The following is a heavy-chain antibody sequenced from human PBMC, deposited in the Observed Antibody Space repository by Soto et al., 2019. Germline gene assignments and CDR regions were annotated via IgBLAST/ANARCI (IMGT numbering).Heavy chain of an antibody. V-gene: IGHV3-9*01. J-gene: IGHJ4*02. Sequence: LRLSCAASGFTFDDYAMHWVRQAPGKGLEWVSGISWNSGSIGYADSVKGRFTISRDNAKNSLYLQMNSLRAEDTALYYCAKDISVGGVAAVNFDYWGQGTMVTVYS. CDR3: AKDISVGGVAAVNFDY. CDR2: ISWNSGSI. D-gene: IGHD2-15*01. CDR1: GFTFDDYA.